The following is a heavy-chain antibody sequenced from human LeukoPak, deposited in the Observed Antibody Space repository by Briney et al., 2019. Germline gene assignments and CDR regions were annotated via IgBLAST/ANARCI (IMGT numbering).Heavy chain of an antibody. CDR1: GFTFSSYE. Sequence: WGSLRLSCAASGFTFSSYEMNWVRQAPGKGLEWVSYISSSGSTIYYADSVKGRFTISRDNAKNSLYLQMNSLRAEDTAVYYCAELGITMIRGVWGKGTTVTISS. V-gene: IGHV3-48*03. D-gene: IGHD3-22*01. J-gene: IGHJ6*04. CDR3: AELGITMIRGV. CDR2: ISSSGSTI.